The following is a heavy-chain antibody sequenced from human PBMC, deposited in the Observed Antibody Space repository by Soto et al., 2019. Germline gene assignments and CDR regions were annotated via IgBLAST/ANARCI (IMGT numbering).Heavy chain of an antibody. CDR1: GGSISSYY. Sequence: SETLSLTCTVSGGSISSYYWSWIRQPPGKGLEWIGYIYYSGSTNYNPSLKSRVTISVDTSKNQFSLKLSSVTAADTAVYYCARGSADYDFWSGCSGYYYMDVWGKGTTVTVSS. J-gene: IGHJ6*03. CDR3: ARGSADYDFWSGCSGYYYMDV. V-gene: IGHV4-59*08. CDR2: IYYSGST. D-gene: IGHD3-3*01.